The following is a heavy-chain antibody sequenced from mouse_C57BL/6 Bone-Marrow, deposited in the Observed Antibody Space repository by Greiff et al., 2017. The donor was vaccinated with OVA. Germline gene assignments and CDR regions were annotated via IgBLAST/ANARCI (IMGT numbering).Heavy chain of an antibody. V-gene: IGHV1-49*01. J-gene: IGHJ4*01. CDR2: FTMYSDAT. Sequence: LVESGAELVRPGSSVKLSCKDSYFAFTASAMHWVKQRPGHGLEWIGSFTMYSDATEYSENFKGKATLTANTSSSTAYMELSSLTSEDSAVYYCAREGYYNAMDYWGQGTSVTVSS. D-gene: IGHD2-2*01. CDR1: YFAFTASA. CDR3: AREGYYNAMDY.